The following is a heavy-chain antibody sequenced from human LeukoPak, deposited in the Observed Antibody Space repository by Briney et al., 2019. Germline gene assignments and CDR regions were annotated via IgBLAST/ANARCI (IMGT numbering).Heavy chain of an antibody. J-gene: IGHJ4*02. Sequence: GGSLRLSCAASGFTFNSYAMHWVRQGPGKGLEWVAVMAHDGSNIYYAGSVQGRFTISRDDSKDTLYLQMNSLRLEDTAVYYCARASDRMYDEFWEGYFSSFDFWGQGTLVTVSS. CDR1: GFTFNSYA. CDR3: ARASDRMYDEFWEGYFSSFDF. CDR2: MAHDGSNI. D-gene: IGHD3-3*01. V-gene: IGHV3-30-3*01.